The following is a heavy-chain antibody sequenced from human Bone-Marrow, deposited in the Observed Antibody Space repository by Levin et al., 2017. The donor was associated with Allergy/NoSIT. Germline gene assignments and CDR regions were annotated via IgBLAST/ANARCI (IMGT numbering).Heavy chain of an antibody. J-gene: IGHJ6*02. CDR3: AKDQRGGYCSSSSCYLAMDV. V-gene: IGHV3-30*18. Sequence: GESLKISCAASGFTLSSYGMHWVRQAPGKGLEWVAVISYDGTNKYYADSVKGRFTISRDNSKNTLYLQMYSLRPEDTAVYYCAKDQRGGYCSSSSCYLAMDVWGQGITVTVSS. CDR2: ISYDGTNK. D-gene: IGHD2-2*01. CDR1: GFTLSSYG.